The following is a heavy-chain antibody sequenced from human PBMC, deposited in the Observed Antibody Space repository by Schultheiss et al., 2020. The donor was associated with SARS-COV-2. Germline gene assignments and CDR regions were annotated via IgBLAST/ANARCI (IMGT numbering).Heavy chain of an antibody. CDR1: GYSFTSYG. J-gene: IGHJ6*02. Sequence: ASVKVSCKTSGYSFTSYGVNWVRRAPGQGLEWMGWISGQNGNTKYAQKVQGRVTLTTDTSTRTAYMELRSLRSDDTAVYYCARDVGDYGPYYYYGMDVWGQGTTVTVSS. CDR3: ARDVGDYGPYYYYGMDV. D-gene: IGHD4-17*01. V-gene: IGHV1-18*01. CDR2: ISGQNGNT.